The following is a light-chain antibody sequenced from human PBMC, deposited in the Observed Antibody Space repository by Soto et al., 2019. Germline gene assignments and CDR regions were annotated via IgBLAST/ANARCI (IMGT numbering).Light chain of an antibody. V-gene: IGKV3-20*01. CDR1: QSVRNNY. Sequence: EFVLTQSPGTLSLSPGERATLYCRASQSVRNNYLAWYQQKPGQTPRLLIYEASSRATGIPDRFSGGGSGTDFTLTISRLEPEDFAVYYCQQFSSYPLTFGGGTKVEIK. CDR2: EAS. CDR3: QQFSSYPLT. J-gene: IGKJ4*01.